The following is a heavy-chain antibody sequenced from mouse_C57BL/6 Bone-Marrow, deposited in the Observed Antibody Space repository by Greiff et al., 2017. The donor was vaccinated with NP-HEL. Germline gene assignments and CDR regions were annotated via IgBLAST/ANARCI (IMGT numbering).Heavy chain of an antibody. D-gene: IGHD1-1*01. Sequence: QVQLQQPGAELVKPGASVKVSCKASGYTFTSYWMHWVKQRPGQGLEWIGRIHPSDSDTNYNQKFKGKATLTVDKSSSTAYMQLSSLTSEDSAVYYCAMGNYYGSSSAWFAYWGQGTLVTVSA. V-gene: IGHV1-74*01. CDR3: AMGNYYGSSSAWFAY. J-gene: IGHJ3*01. CDR2: IHPSDSDT. CDR1: GYTFTSYW.